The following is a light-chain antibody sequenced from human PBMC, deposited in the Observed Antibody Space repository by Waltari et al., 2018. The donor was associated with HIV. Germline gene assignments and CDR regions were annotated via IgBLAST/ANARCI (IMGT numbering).Light chain of an antibody. CDR2: RNN. CDR1: SSNIGSNT. Sequence: QSVLTQPPSASGTPGQRVTISCSGSSSNIGSNTVNWYQQLPGTAPKLLIYRNNPRPSWGPDRFSGSKSGTSASLAISGLQSEDEADYYCAAWDDSLNVVVFGGGTKLTVL. CDR3: AAWDDSLNVVV. V-gene: IGLV1-44*01. J-gene: IGLJ2*01.